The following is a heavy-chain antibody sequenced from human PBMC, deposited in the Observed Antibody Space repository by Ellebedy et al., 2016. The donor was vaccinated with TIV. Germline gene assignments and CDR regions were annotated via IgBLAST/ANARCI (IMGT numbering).Heavy chain of an antibody. V-gene: IGHV3-30*18. CDR1: GFTFNSYG. D-gene: IGHD3-16*02. J-gene: IGHJ4*02. CDR3: AKDGGWGVWGSYRYYDY. Sequence: GESLKISCAASGFTFNSYGMHWVRQAPGKGLEWVAVISYDGSNKYYADSVKGRFTISRDISKNTLYLQMNSLGAEDTVVYYFAKDGGWGVWGSYRYYDYWGQGTLVTVSS. CDR2: ISYDGSNK.